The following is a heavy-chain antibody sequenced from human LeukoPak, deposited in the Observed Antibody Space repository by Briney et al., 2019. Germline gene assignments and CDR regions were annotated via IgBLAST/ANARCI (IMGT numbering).Heavy chain of an antibody. Sequence: GGSLRLSCAASGFTFDDYAMHWVRQAPGKGLEWVSGISWNSGSIGYADSVKGRFTISRDNAKNSLYLQMNSLRAEDTAVYYCARGYSYGHDYWGRGTLVTVSS. D-gene: IGHD5-18*01. V-gene: IGHV3-9*01. CDR3: ARGYSYGHDY. CDR1: GFTFDDYA. J-gene: IGHJ4*02. CDR2: ISWNSGSI.